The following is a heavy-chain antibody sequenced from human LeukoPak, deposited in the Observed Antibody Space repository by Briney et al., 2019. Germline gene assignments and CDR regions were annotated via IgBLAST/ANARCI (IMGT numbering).Heavy chain of an antibody. CDR2: ITGSSGSI. V-gene: IGHV3-48*02. CDR1: GFTFSSYN. D-gene: IGHD1-26*01. J-gene: IGHJ4*02. Sequence: GGSLGLSCAASGFTFSSYNMNWVRQAPGKGLEWVSHITGSSGSIYYADSVKGRFTISRDNAKNSLYLQMNSLGDEDTAVYYCARGGIYPLDYWGQGTLVTVSS. CDR3: ARGGIYPLDY.